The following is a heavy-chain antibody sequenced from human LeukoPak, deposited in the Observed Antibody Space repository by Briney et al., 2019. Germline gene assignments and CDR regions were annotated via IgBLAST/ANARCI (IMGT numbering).Heavy chain of an antibody. CDR2: IFHTGHT. CDR1: GGSISSGDFP. CDR3: ARGFYGAGSHFDY. V-gene: IGHV4-30-2*01. D-gene: IGHD3-10*01. J-gene: IGHJ4*02. Sequence: PSETLSLTCAVSGGSISSGDFPWSWIRQPPGKGLEWIGYIFHTGHTSYNPSLKSRVTISVDMSKNHLSLRLTSVTAADTAVYYCARGFYGAGSHFDYWGQGTLVNVSS.